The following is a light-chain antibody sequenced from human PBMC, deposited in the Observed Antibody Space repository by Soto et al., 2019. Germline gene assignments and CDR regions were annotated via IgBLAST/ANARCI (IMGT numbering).Light chain of an antibody. CDR3: QQYGSSPSLT. Sequence: EIVLTKSPGTLSLSPWERATLSCRASQSVSSSYLAWYQQKPGQAPRLLIYGASSRATGIPDRFSGSGSGTDFTLTISRLEPEDFAVYYCQQYGSSPSLTFGGGTKVDI. V-gene: IGKV3-20*01. J-gene: IGKJ4*01. CDR2: GAS. CDR1: QSVSSSY.